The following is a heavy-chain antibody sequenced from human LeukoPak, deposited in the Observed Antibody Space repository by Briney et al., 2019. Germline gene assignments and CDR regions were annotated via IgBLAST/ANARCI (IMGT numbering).Heavy chain of an antibody. CDR3: ARGMTLLLREVQLWFDP. J-gene: IGHJ5*02. D-gene: IGHD3-22*01. Sequence: GGSLRLSCVASGFAFNTYWMTWVRQAPGKGLEWVANIKEDGSEIYYVDSVKGRFTISRDNAKNSLYLRMNSLRAEDTAVYYCARGMTLLLREVQLWFDPWGQGTLVTVSS. CDR1: GFAFNTYW. V-gene: IGHV3-7*03. CDR2: IKEDGSEI.